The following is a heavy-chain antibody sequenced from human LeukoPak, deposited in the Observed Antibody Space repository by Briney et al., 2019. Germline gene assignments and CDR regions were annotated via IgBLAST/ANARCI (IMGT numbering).Heavy chain of an antibody. J-gene: IGHJ4*02. V-gene: IGHV3-23*01. CDR3: VRDVNNYFDY. Sequence: GGSLRLSCAASGFTFSSYAMSWVRQAPGKGLEWVSAISGSGGSTYYADSVKGRFTISRDNAKNTVYLQMNSLRGEDTAVYYCVRDVNNYFDYWGQGTLVTVSS. CDR2: ISGSGGST. CDR1: GFTFSSYA.